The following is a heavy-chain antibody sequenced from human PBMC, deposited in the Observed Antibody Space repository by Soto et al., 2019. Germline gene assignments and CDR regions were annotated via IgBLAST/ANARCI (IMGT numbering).Heavy chain of an antibody. CDR2: ISGCGGST. V-gene: IGHV3-23*01. J-gene: IGHJ4*02. CDR1: GCTFSSNG. CDR3: AKDNIAVAGKGLFDY. Sequence: PGGSLRLSCVASGCTFSSNGMSWVRQTPGKGREWVSAISGCGGSTYYADSVKDRFTISRDNSKNTLYLQMNSHRADDTAVYYCAKDNIAVAGKGLFDYWGQGTLVTVSS. D-gene: IGHD6-19*01.